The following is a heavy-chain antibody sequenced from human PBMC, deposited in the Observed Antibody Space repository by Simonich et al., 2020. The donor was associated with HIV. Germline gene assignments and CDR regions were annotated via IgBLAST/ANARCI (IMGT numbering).Heavy chain of an antibody. V-gene: IGHV4-59*12. Sequence: QVQLQESGPGLVKPSETLSLRCTVSGCSISSDYWSWNRQPPGKGLEWIGYTYYSERTNYNPSLKSRVTISVDTSKNQVSLKLSSVTAADTAIYYCARGRPPGFSNGWYHFDFWGQGTLVTVSP. D-gene: IGHD6-19*01. J-gene: IGHJ4*02. CDR2: TYYSERT. CDR3: ARGRPPGFSNGWYHFDF. CDR1: GCSISSDY.